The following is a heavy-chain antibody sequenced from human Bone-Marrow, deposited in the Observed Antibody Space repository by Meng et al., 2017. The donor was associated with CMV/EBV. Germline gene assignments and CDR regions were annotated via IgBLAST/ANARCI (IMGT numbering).Heavy chain of an antibody. CDR3: ARVSGRTSGDASDI. V-gene: IGHV3-23*03. CDR2: ISTGSIVA. Sequence: GESLKISCAPSGFTFSSYAMNWVRQAPGKGLEWVSVISTGSIVAYYTDSVKGRFTISRDDSHNLLHLQMNSLRAEDTAVYYCARVSGRTSGDASDIWGQGTMVTVS. D-gene: IGHD1-26*01. J-gene: IGHJ3*02. CDR1: GFTFSSYA.